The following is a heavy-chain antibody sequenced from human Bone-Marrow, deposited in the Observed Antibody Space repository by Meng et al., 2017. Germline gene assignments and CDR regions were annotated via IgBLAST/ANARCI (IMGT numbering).Heavy chain of an antibody. Sequence: ASVKVSCKASGGTFSSYTISWVRQAPGQGLEWMGRINPNSGGTNYAQKFQGRVTMTRDTSISTAYMELSRLRSDYTAVYYCARAGHSSSWYLYFDYWGQGTLVTVSS. CDR2: INPNSGGT. J-gene: IGHJ4*02. V-gene: IGHV1-2*06. CDR3: ARAGHSSSWYLYFDY. D-gene: IGHD6-13*01. CDR1: GGTFSSYT.